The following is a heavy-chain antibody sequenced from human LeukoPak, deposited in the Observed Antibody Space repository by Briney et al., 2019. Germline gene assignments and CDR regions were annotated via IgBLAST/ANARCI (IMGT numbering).Heavy chain of an antibody. J-gene: IGHJ4*02. CDR2: SSYSGSS. CDR3: ARSDTHHIHSSSWHYDY. V-gene: IGHV4-59*01. CDR1: GGSIGTNY. D-gene: IGHD6-13*01. Sequence: SETLSLTCSVSGGSIGTNYWSWIRQVPGKGLEWIGYSSYSGSSNYNPSLKSRVTISVDTSKTQFSLYLDSVTAADTAVYYCARSDTHHIHSSSWHYDYWGQGTLVTVSS.